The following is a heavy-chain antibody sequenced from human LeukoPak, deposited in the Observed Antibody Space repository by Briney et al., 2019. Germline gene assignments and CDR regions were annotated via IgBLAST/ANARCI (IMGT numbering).Heavy chain of an antibody. CDR2: ISYDGSNK. Sequence: PGGSLRLSCAASGFTFSSYAMHWVRQAPGKGLERVAVISYDGSNKYYADSVKGRFTISRDNSKNTLYLQMNSLRAEDTAVYYCAREAIYMGCSSTSCYADYWGQGTLVTVSS. J-gene: IGHJ4*02. CDR1: GFTFSSYA. CDR3: AREAIYMGCSSTSCYADY. V-gene: IGHV3-30-3*01. D-gene: IGHD2-2*01.